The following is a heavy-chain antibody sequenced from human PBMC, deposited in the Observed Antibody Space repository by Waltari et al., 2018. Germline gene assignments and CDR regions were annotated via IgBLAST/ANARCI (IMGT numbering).Heavy chain of an antibody. CDR1: GYSISSGYY. J-gene: IGHJ3*02. V-gene: IGHV4-38-2*01. CDR2: IYHSGST. Sequence: QVQLQESGPGLVKPSETLSLTCAVSGYSISSGYYWGGIRQPPGQGLEWIGSIYHSGSTYYNPSLKSRVTISLDTSKNQFSLELSSVTAADTAVYYCATHAGYSSSWPWGDAFDIWGQGTMVTVSS. D-gene: IGHD6-13*01. CDR3: ATHAGYSSSWPWGDAFDI.